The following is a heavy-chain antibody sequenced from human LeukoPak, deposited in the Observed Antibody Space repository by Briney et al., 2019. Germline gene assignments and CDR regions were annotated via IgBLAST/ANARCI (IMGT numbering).Heavy chain of an antibody. CDR2: ISYDGSNK. D-gene: IGHD3-10*01. Sequence: PGGSLRLSCAASGFTFSSYAMHWVRQAPGKGLEWVAVISYDGSNKYYADSVKGRFTISRDNSKNTLYLQMNSLRAEDTAVYYCARDASVLLWFGELFRGSDAFDIWGQGTMVTVSS. J-gene: IGHJ3*02. CDR1: GFTFSSYA. V-gene: IGHV3-30*04. CDR3: ARDASVLLWFGELFRGSDAFDI.